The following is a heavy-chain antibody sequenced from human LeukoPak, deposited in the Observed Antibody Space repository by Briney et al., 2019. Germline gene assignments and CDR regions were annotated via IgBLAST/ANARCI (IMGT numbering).Heavy chain of an antibody. Sequence: GGSLRLSCAASGFTFSSYWMNWARQAPGKGLEWVASINHNGNVNYYVDSVKGRFTISRDNAKNSLFLQMSNLRAEDTAVYFCARGGGLDVWGQGATVTVSS. V-gene: IGHV3-7*03. CDR1: GFTFSSYW. J-gene: IGHJ6*02. CDR3: ARGGGLDV. D-gene: IGHD3-16*01. CDR2: INHNGNVN.